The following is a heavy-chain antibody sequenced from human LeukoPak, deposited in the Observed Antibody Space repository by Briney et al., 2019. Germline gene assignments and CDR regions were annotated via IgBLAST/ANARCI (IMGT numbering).Heavy chain of an antibody. D-gene: IGHD1-26*01. CDR3: ARVVGATRGAFDI. V-gene: IGHV3-53*04. CDR2: IYSGGST. Sequence: GGSLRLSCAASGFTVSSNYMSWVRQAPGKGLEWVSVIYSGGSTYYADSVKGRFTISRHNSKNTLYLQMNSLRAEDTAVYYRARVVGATRGAFDIWGQGTMVTVSS. J-gene: IGHJ3*02. CDR1: GFTVSSNY.